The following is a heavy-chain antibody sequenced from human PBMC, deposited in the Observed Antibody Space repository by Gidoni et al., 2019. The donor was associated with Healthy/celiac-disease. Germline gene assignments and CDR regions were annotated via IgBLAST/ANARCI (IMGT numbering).Heavy chain of an antibody. CDR3: AQSRSSSWYGLGY. Sequence: VQLVESGGGVAQPGRSLRLSCAASGFTSSSYGMHWGRQAPGKGLEGVAVIWYDGSKKDYADSVKGRFTISRDNSKNTLYLQMNSLRAEDTAVYYCAQSRSSSWYGLGYWGQGTLVTVSS. CDR2: IWYDGSKK. V-gene: IGHV3-33*01. D-gene: IGHD6-13*01. CDR1: GFTSSSYG. J-gene: IGHJ4*02.